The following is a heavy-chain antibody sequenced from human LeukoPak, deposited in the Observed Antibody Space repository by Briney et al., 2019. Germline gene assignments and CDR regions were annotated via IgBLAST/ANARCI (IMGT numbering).Heavy chain of an antibody. CDR3: AREGILAAVDY. CDR1: GFTFIDYW. CDR2: IKQDGSEK. Sequence: GGSLRLSCAASGFTFIDYWMSWVRQAPGKGLEWVANIKQDGSEKNYVDSVKGRFTISRDNTKKSLYLQMNSLSVEDTAIYYCAREGILAAVDYWGQGTLVTVSP. D-gene: IGHD6-13*01. J-gene: IGHJ4*02. V-gene: IGHV3-7*01.